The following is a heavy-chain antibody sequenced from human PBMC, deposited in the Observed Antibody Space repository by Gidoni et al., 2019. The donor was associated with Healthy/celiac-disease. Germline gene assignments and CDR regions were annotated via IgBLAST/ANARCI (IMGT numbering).Heavy chain of an antibody. CDR2: ISSSSSYT. CDR3: ARIYSSRLWYFDL. CDR1: GFNFSDYY. J-gene: IGHJ2*01. Sequence: QVQLVESGGGLVKPGGSLRLSCAASGFNFSDYYMSWIRQAPGKGLEWVSYISSSSSYTNYADSVKGRFTISRDNAKNSLYLQMNSLRAEDTAVYYCARIYSSRLWYFDLWGRGTLVTVSS. V-gene: IGHV3-11*05. D-gene: IGHD6-13*01.